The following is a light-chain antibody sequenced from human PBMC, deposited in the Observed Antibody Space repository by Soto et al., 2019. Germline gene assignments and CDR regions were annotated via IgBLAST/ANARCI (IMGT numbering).Light chain of an antibody. Sequence: QSALTQHASVSGSPGQSITISCTGSSSDVGGYDYVSWYQQYPGKAPKLMIYDVSNRPSGVSNRFSGSKSGNTASLTISGLQADDEADYYCSSFTSSTTRVFGTGTKLTVL. CDR3: SSFTSSTTRV. V-gene: IGLV2-14*01. J-gene: IGLJ1*01. CDR1: SSDVGGYDY. CDR2: DVS.